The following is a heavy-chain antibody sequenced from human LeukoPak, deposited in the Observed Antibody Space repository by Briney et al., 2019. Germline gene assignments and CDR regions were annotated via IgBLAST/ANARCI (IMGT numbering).Heavy chain of an antibody. CDR1: GVSISSYY. Sequence: PSETLSLTCTVSGVSISSYYWSWIRQPPGKGLEWIGSINYSGSSNYNPSLKSRVTISVDTSKNQFSLKLSSVTAADTAVYYCARGSGSYSGFDYWGQGTLITVSS. CDR2: INYSGSS. V-gene: IGHV4-59*08. D-gene: IGHD1-26*01. CDR3: ARGSGSYSGFDY. J-gene: IGHJ4*02.